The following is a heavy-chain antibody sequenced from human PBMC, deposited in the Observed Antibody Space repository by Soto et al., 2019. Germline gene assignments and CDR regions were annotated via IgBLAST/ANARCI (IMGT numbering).Heavy chain of an antibody. Sequence: QVQLQESGPGLVKPSETLSLTCTVSGGSISSYYWSWIRQPPGKGLEWIGYIYYSGSTNYNPSLKSRRTISVDTSKNQFSLQLSSVTAADTAVYYCARSMGLYCSGGSCYGGDWFDPWGQGTLVTVSS. V-gene: IGHV4-59*01. CDR1: GGSISSYY. J-gene: IGHJ5*02. CDR2: IYYSGST. D-gene: IGHD2-15*01. CDR3: ARSMGLYCSGGSCYGGDWFDP.